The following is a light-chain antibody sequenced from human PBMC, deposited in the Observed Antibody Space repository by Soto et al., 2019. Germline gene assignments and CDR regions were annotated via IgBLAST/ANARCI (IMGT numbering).Light chain of an antibody. V-gene: IGLV2-14*01. CDR2: EVS. CDR1: SSDVGGYNY. J-gene: IGLJ3*02. Sequence: QSALTQPASVSGSPGQSITISCTGTSSDVGGYNYVSWYQQHPGKAPKLMIYEVSNRPSGVSNRFSGSKSGNTASLTISGVEDEDEYDYYSYTYSSSSHVFGGGTKLTVL. CDR3: YTYSSSSHV.